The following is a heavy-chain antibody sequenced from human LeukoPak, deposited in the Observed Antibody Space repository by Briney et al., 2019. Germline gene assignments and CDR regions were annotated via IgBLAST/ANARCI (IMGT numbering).Heavy chain of an antibody. CDR3: ARDSPTVADIDY. V-gene: IGHV1-18*04. CDR2: ISAYNGNT. D-gene: IGHD6-19*01. J-gene: IGHJ4*02. CDR1: GYTFTGYY. Sequence: ASVKVSCKASGYTFTGYYMHWVRQAPGQGLEWMGWISAYNGNTNYAQKLQGRVTMTTDTSTSTAYMELRSLRSDDTAVYYCARDSPTVADIDYWGQGTLVTVSS.